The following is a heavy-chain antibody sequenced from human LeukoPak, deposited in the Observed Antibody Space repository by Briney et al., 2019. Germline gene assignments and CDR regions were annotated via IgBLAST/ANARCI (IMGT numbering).Heavy chain of an antibody. V-gene: IGHV4-39*01. Sequence: SSETLSLTCTVSGFSISSSSYYWGWIRQPPGKGLEWIGSIYYSGSTYYNPYLKSRITISVDTSKNQFSLKLSSVTAADTAVYYCARQELVGSSWYYFDYWGQGTLVTVSS. D-gene: IGHD6-13*01. CDR3: ARQELVGSSWYYFDY. CDR1: GFSISSSSYY. CDR2: IYYSGST. J-gene: IGHJ4*02.